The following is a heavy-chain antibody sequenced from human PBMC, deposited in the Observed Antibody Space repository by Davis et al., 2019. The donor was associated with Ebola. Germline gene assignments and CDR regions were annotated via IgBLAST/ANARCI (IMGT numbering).Heavy chain of an antibody. CDR2: INAGNGNT. CDR1: GYTFTSYA. V-gene: IGHV1-3*01. J-gene: IGHJ3*02. CDR3: AREAVLRFLEWPHSHAYDI. D-gene: IGHD3-3*01. Sequence: ASVQVSCKASGYTFTSYAMHWVRQAPGQRLEWMGWINAGNGNTKYSQKFQGRVTITRDTSASTAYMELSSLRSEDTAVYYCAREAVLRFLEWPHSHAYDIWGQGTMVTVSS.